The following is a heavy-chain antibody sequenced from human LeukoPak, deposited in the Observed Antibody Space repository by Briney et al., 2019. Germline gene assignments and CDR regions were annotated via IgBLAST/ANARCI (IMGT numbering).Heavy chain of an antibody. D-gene: IGHD1-26*01. CDR1: GDSISSYY. CDR2: IYYNGST. Sequence: SETLSLTCTVSGDSISSYYWSWIRQPPGKGPEWIGYIYYNGSTNYNPSLKSRVTISVDTSKNQFSLKLSSVTAADTAVYYCASGGSLEPFDYWGQGTLVTVSS. V-gene: IGHV4-59*01. CDR3: ASGGSLEPFDY. J-gene: IGHJ4*02.